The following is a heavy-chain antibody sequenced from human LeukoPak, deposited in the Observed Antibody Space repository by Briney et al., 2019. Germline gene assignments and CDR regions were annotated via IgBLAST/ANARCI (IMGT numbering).Heavy chain of an antibody. D-gene: IGHD6-6*01. CDR1: GYTFTGHY. V-gene: IGHV1-46*01. Sequence: ASVKVSCKASGYTFTGHYMHWVRQAPGQGLEWMGIINPSGGSTSYAQKFQGRVTMTRDTSTSTVYMELSSLRSEDTAVYYCARGEAVYGYSSSADYWGQGTLVTVSS. CDR3: ARGEAVYGYSSSADY. J-gene: IGHJ4*02. CDR2: INPSGGST.